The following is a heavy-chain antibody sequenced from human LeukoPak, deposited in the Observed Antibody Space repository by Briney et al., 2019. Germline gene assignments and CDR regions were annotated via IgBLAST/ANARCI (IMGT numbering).Heavy chain of an antibody. CDR1: GYTFTGYY. Sequence: ASVKVSCKASGYTFTGYYMHWVRQAPGQGLEWMGWINPNSGGTNYAQKFQGWVTMTRDTSISTAYMELSRLRSDDTAVYYCAREHSSSGDAFDIWGQGTMVTVSS. V-gene: IGHV1-2*04. CDR2: INPNSGGT. D-gene: IGHD6-13*01. CDR3: AREHSSSGDAFDI. J-gene: IGHJ3*02.